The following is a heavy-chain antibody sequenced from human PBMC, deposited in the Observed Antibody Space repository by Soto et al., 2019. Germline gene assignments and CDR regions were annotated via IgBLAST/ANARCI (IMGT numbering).Heavy chain of an antibody. CDR2: INPNSGGT. V-gene: IGHV1-2*04. CDR1: GYTFTGYY. D-gene: IGHD5-12*01. CDR3: ATGRGYTGYDALDY. J-gene: IGHJ4*02. Sequence: VASVKVSCKASGYTFTGYYMHWVRQAPGQGLEWMGWINPNSGGTNYAQKFQGWVTMTRDTSVTTAYMELSRLTSDDTAVYCCATGRGYTGYDALDYWGQGTLVTVSS.